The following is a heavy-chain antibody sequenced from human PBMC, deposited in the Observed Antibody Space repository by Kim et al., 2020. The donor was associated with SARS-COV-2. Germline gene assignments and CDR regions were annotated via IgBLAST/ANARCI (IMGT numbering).Heavy chain of an antibody. CDR1: GYTFTSYG. Sequence: ASVKVSCKASGYTFTSYGINWVRQAPGQGLEWMGWISAYNGNTNYAQKLQGRVTMTTDTSTSTAYMELRSLRSDDTAVYYCARGVPPDYGDYRLGWFDPWGQGTLVTVSS. CDR2: ISAYNGNT. V-gene: IGHV1-18*01. CDR3: ARGVPPDYGDYRLGWFDP. J-gene: IGHJ5*02. D-gene: IGHD4-17*01.